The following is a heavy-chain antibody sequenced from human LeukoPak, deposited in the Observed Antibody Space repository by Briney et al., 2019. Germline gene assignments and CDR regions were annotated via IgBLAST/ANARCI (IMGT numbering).Heavy chain of an antibody. J-gene: IGHJ2*01. CDR1: GFTFNSYT. V-gene: IGHV3-21*01. Sequence: GGSLRLSCAASGFTFNSYTMNWVRQAPGKGLERVSYISSTSSYIHYADSVKGRFTISRDNAKNSLYLQMNSLRAEDTAVYYCARTSSGWAPPQPAWYFDLWGRGTLVTVSS. D-gene: IGHD6-19*01. CDR2: ISSTSSYI. CDR3: ARTSSGWAPPQPAWYFDL.